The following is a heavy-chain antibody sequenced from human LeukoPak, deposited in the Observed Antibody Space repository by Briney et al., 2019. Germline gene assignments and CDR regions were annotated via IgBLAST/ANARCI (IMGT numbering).Heavy chain of an antibody. V-gene: IGHV3-7*01. D-gene: IGHD6-19*01. CDR1: GFTFSRYW. CDR2: IKQDGSER. CDR3: ARDGGWYRDY. J-gene: IGHJ4*02. Sequence: PGGSLRLSCAASGFTFSRYWMHWVRQAPGKGLEWVANIKQDGSERNYVDSVKGRFTISRDNAKNSLYLQMNSLRAEDTAVYYCARDGGWYRDYWGQGTLVTVSS.